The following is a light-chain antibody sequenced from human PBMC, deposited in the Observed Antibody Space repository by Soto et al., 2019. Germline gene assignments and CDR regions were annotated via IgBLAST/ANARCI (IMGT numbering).Light chain of an antibody. J-gene: IGKJ4*01. CDR2: DAS. Sequence: EIVMTQSPATLSVSPWERATLSCRASQSVSRSLAWYQQKPGQAPRLLIYDASTRATGIPARFSGIGSGTEFILTISSLQSEDFAVYSCQQYNNWPLTFGGGTKVDIK. V-gene: IGKV3-15*01. CDR1: QSVSRS. CDR3: QQYNNWPLT.